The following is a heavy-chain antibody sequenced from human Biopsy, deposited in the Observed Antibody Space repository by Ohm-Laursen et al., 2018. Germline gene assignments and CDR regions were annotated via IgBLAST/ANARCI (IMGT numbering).Heavy chain of an antibody. Sequence: SLRLSCAASGFMFSASWMSWVRQAPGKGPEWVANINPDGSVKYFADSVKGRFTISRDNAENSMYLQMSSLTVDDTAVYYCARDERWGQGTLVTVSS. CDR1: GFMFSASW. J-gene: IGHJ4*02. CDR3: ARDER. D-gene: IGHD5-24*01. CDR2: INPDGSVK. V-gene: IGHV3-7*01.